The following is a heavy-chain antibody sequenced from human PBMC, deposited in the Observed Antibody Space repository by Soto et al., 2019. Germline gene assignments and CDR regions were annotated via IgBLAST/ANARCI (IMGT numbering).Heavy chain of an antibody. Sequence: QVQLVQSGAEVKKPGASVKVSCKASGYTFTSYYMHWVRQAPGQGLEWMGIINPSGGSTSYAQKLQGRVTMTRDTSTSTVYMELSSLRSEDTAVYYCARVRRAVAGKAGEFDYWGQGTLVTVSS. CDR3: ARVRRAVAGKAGEFDY. CDR1: GYTFTSYY. CDR2: INPSGGST. J-gene: IGHJ4*02. V-gene: IGHV1-46*01. D-gene: IGHD6-19*01.